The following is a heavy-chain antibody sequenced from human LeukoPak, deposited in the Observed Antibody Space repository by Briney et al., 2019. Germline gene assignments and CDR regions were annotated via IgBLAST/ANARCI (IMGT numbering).Heavy chain of an antibody. D-gene: IGHD3-22*01. Sequence: GGSLRLSCAASGFSFSDFYMAWIRQAPGRGLEWVSYVSSSGSTIYYADSVKGRFTISRDNSKNTLYLQMNSLRAEDTAVYYCAKDQASDSTYYMDVWGKGTTVTVSS. CDR2: VSSSGSTI. V-gene: IGHV3-11*01. CDR3: AKDQASDSTYYMDV. CDR1: GFSFSDFY. J-gene: IGHJ6*03.